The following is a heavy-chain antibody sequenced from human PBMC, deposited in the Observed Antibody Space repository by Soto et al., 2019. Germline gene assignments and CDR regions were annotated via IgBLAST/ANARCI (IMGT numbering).Heavy chain of an antibody. D-gene: IGHD3-22*01. Sequence: EVQLVESGGGLVKPGGSLRLSCAASGVTFSSYSMNWVRQAPGKGLQWVSAIRSSSSYIYYADSVKGRLTISRDNAKHSRYLQMNSLRAEDTAVYYCARVLGYYYDSSGYLNPWGQGTLVTVSS. CDR1: GVTFSSYS. J-gene: IGHJ5*02. CDR3: ARVLGYYYDSSGYLNP. V-gene: IGHV3-21*01. CDR2: IRSSSSYI.